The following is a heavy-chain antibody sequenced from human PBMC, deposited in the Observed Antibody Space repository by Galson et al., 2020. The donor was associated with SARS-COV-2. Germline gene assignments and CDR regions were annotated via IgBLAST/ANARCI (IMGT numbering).Heavy chain of an antibody. CDR3: SHTRTLSTYCYDSSGYYCDG. CDR2: IYRDDDK. Sequence: SGPPLVQPTQTLTLTCTFSGFPLSTSGVGVGWIRLPPGKALEWLALIYRDDDKRYSPSLKSRHTITKDTSKNQVVLTITNMDPVDTATYYWSHTRTLSTYCYDSSGYYCDGWGQGTLVTVSS. D-gene: IGHD3-22*01. J-gene: IGHJ4*02. CDR1: GFPLSTSGVG. V-gene: IGHV2-5*02.